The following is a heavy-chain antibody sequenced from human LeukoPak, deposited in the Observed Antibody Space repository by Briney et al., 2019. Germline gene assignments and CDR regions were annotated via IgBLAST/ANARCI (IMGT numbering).Heavy chain of an antibody. D-gene: IGHD3-9*01. CDR3: ARTKRYFDWQPFDY. CDR2: TYYRSKWYN. V-gene: IGHV6-1*01. Sequence: SQTLSLTCAISGDSVSSNSAAWNWIRQSPSRGLEWLGRTYYRSKWYNDYAVSVKSRITINPDTSKNQFSLRLNSVTPEDTAVYYCARTKRYFDWQPFDYWGQGTLVTVSS. CDR1: GDSVSSNSAA. J-gene: IGHJ4*02.